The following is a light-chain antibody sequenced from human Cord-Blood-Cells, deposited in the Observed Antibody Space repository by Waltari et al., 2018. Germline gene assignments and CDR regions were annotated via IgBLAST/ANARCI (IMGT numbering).Light chain of an antibody. Sequence: QSALTQPRSVSGSPGQSVTISCTGTSSDVGGYNHVSWSQQPPRKAPKLMIYAVSKRPSGVPDRFSGSKSGNTASLTISGLQAEDEADYYCCSYAGSYTYVFGTGTKVTVL. CDR1: SSDVGGYNH. V-gene: IGLV2-11*01. CDR2: AVS. J-gene: IGLJ1*01. CDR3: CSYAGSYTYV.